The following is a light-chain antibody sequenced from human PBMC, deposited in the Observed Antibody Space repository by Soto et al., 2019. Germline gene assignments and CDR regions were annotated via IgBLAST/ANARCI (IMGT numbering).Light chain of an antibody. CDR3: QQYNNWPRT. CDR1: QSVSSD. J-gene: IGKJ1*01. V-gene: IGKV3-15*01. Sequence: EIVMPQSPATLSVSPVERATLSCRASQSVSSDLAWYHQKPGQAPRLLIYSASTRATGIPARFSGSGSGTEFTLTINSLQSEDFAVYYCQQYNNWPRTFGQGTKVDIK. CDR2: SAS.